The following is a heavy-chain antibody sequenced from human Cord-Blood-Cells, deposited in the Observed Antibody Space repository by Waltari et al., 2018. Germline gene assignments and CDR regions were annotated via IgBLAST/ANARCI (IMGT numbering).Heavy chain of an antibody. J-gene: IGHJ3*02. CDR1: GYTFPSSS. V-gene: IGHV1-8*03. CDR2: MNPNSGNT. CDR3: ARGYLLSGDRDAFDI. D-gene: IGHD7-27*01. Sequence: QVQLVQSGAEVKKPGASVKVSCKASGYTFPSSSINWMRPATGQGLEWMGWMNPNSGNTGYAQKFQGRVTITRNTSISTAYMELSSLRSEDTAVYYCARGYLLSGDRDAFDIWGQGTMVTVSS.